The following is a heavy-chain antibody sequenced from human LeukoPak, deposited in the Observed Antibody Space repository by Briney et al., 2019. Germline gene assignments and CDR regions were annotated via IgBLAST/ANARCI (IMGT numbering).Heavy chain of an antibody. CDR1: GFTFSNYA. CDR2: VSFHGTDK. V-gene: IGHV3-30*04. J-gene: IGHJ4*02. Sequence: GGSLRLSCVVSGFTFSNYAMHWVRQAPGKGLDWVAVVSFHGTDKFYADSVKGRFTISRDNSKNTLYLQMNSLIPEDTAVYYCARAVPSRQAIDYWGQGTLVTVSS. CDR3: ARAVPSRQAIDY.